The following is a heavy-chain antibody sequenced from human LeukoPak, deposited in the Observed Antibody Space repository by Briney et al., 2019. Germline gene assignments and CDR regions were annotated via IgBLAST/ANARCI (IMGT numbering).Heavy chain of an antibody. CDR1: GDSISSSTYY. Sequence: PSETLSLTCSVSGDSISSSTYYWGWIRQPPGKGLEWIGTIYYSGSTYYNPSLKSRVTISVDTSKNHFSLKLSSVTAADTAVYYCARTDYYDSSYDYWGQGTLVTVSS. D-gene: IGHD3-22*01. V-gene: IGHV4-39*01. J-gene: IGHJ4*02. CDR3: ARTDYYDSSYDY. CDR2: IYYSGST.